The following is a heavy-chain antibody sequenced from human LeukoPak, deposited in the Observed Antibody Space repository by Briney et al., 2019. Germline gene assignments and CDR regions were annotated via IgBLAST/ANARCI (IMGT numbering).Heavy chain of an antibody. CDR2: IYYSGST. CDR1: GGSISSYY. D-gene: IGHD3-22*01. CDR3: ARGVYYDSGDAFDI. J-gene: IGHJ3*02. Sequence: SETLSLTCTVSGGSISSYYWSWIRQPPGKGLEWIGYIYYSGSTNYNPSLKSRVTISVDTSKNQFSLKLSSVTAADTAVYYCARGVYYDSGDAFDIWGQGTMVTVSS. V-gene: IGHV4-59*01.